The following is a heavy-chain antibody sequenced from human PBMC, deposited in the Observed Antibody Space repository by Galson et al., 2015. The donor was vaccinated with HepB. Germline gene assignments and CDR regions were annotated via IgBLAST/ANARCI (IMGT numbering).Heavy chain of an antibody. CDR2: MYSGYSGGNT. D-gene: IGHD6-13*01. CDR1: GFAVSSSY. J-gene: IGHJ4*02. V-gene: IGHV3-53*01. CDR3: ARGTFNRSWYFDC. Sequence: SLRLSCAASGFAVSSSYMSWVRQAPGKGLEWVSVMYSGYSGGNTYYADSVKDRFTISSDNSKNTLYLQMNSLRAEDTAVYYCARGTFNRSWYFDCWGQGTLVTVSS.